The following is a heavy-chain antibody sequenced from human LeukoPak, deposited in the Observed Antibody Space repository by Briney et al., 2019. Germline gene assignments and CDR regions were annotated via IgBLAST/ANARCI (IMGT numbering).Heavy chain of an antibody. V-gene: IGHV3-30*02. Sequence: GGSLRLSCAASGFTFSSYGMHWVRQAPGKGLEWVAFIRYDGSNKYYADSVKGRFTISRDNSKNTLYLQMNSLRAEDTAVYYCARDKVVPAAPRYSSSWYLDYWGQGTLVTVSS. CDR2: IRYDGSNK. J-gene: IGHJ4*02. D-gene: IGHD6-13*01. CDR1: GFTFSSYG. CDR3: ARDKVVPAAPRYSSSWYLDY.